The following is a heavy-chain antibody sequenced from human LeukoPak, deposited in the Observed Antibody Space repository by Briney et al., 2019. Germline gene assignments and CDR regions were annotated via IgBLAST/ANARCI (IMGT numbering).Heavy chain of an antibody. CDR3: ARAYGSGPDYYYMDV. V-gene: IGHV4-59*01. J-gene: IGHJ6*03. Sequence: PSETLSLTCTVSGASISSYYWSWIRQPPGKGLEWIGYIYHSGSTNYNPSLKSRVTISVDTPKNQCSLKVSFVTAADTAVYYCARAYGSGPDYYYMDVWGKGTTVTVSS. D-gene: IGHD3-10*01. CDR1: GASISSYY. CDR2: IYHSGST.